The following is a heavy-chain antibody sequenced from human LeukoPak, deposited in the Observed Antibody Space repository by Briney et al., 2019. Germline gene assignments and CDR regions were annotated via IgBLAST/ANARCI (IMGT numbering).Heavy chain of an antibody. V-gene: IGHV3-21*01. Sequence: GGSLRLSCAASGFTFSTYSMNWVRQAPGKGLEWVSFISSRNSYIYYADSVKGRFTISSDNAKNSLYLQMNSLRAEDTAVYYCARDPYSGYDKRVYYFDHWGQGTLVTVSS. J-gene: IGHJ4*02. CDR1: GFTFSTYS. D-gene: IGHD5-12*01. CDR2: ISSRNSYI. CDR3: ARDPYSGYDKRVYYFDH.